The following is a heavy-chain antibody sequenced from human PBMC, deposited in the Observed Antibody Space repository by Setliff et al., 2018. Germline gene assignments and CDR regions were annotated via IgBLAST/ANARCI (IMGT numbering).Heavy chain of an antibody. CDR1: GFTFSSYA. CDR2: ISYDGSNK. V-gene: IGHV3-30*07. CDR3: ARGQGVTTYYFYGDV. Sequence: PGGSLRLSCAASGFTFSSYAMHWVRQAPGRGLEWVAVISYDGSNKYYTDSVKGRFTISRDNAKNTVSLQMNSLRAEDTAVYYCARGQGVTTYYFYGDVWGTGTTVTVSS. D-gene: IGHD4-17*01. J-gene: IGHJ6*03.